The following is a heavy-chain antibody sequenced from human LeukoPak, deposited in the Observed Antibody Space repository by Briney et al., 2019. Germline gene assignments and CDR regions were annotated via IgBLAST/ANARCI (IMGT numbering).Heavy chain of an antibody. J-gene: IGHJ5*01. D-gene: IGHD1-26*01. Sequence: PSETLSLTCTVSGGSITISSYYWGWIRQPPGKGLEWIGSIYYSGNTYHNPSLKSRVTISVDTSKHQFSLNLSSVTAADTAIYFCARGLLYSGSFARNWFDSWGQGTLVTVSS. V-gene: IGHV4-39*01. CDR1: GGSITISSYY. CDR2: IYYSGNT. CDR3: ARGLLYSGSFARNWFDS.